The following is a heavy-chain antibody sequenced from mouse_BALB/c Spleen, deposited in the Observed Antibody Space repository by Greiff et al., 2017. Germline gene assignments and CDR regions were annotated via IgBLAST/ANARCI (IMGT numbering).Heavy chain of an antibody. J-gene: IGHJ4*01. CDR3: ARGGYYDYLYAMDY. Sequence: DVKLVESGGGLVKPGGSLKLSCAASGFTFSSYAMSWVRQTPEKRLEWVASISSGGSTYYPDSVKGRFTISRDNARNILYLQMSSLRSEDTAMYYCARGGYYDYLYAMDYWGQGTSVTVSS. CDR1: GFTFSSYA. D-gene: IGHD2-4*01. V-gene: IGHV5-6-5*01. CDR2: ISSGGST.